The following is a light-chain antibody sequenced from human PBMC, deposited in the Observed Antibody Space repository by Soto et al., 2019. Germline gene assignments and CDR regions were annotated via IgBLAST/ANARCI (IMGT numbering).Light chain of an antibody. CDR1: QGIGND. V-gene: IGKV1-17*01. Sequence: DIQMTQSPSSLSASVGDRVTITCRANQGIGNDLAWFQQKAGKAPKRLIYAASSLYSGVPSRFSGSASGAEFTLTISSLQPEDFATYYCLQHTTYPWTFGQGTKVEIK. CDR2: AAS. CDR3: LQHTTYPWT. J-gene: IGKJ1*01.